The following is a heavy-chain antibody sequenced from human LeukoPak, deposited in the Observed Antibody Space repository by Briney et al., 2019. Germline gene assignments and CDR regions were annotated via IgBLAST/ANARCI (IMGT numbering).Heavy chain of an antibody. V-gene: IGHV1-69*13. CDR1: GGTFSSYA. J-gene: IGHJ4*02. CDR3: ARLTSIVVVGPSGYYFDY. CDR2: IIPIFGTA. D-gene: IGHD2-15*01. Sequence: SVKVSCKASGGTFSSYAISCVRQAPGQGLEWMGGIIPIFGTANYAQKFQGRVTITADESTSTAYMELSSLRSEDTAVYYCARLTSIVVVGPSGYYFDYWGQGTLVTVSS.